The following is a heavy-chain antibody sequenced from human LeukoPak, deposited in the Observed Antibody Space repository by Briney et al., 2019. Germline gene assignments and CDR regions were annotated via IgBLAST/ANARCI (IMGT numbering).Heavy chain of an antibody. CDR2: INHSGST. J-gene: IGHJ4*02. Sequence: KSSETLSLTCAVYGGSFSGYYWSRIRQPPGKGLEWIGEINHSGSTNYNPSLKSRVTISVDTSKNQFSLKLSSVPAADTAVYYCARANLRDGYNKGYEFDYWGQGTLVTVSS. CDR1: GGSFSGYY. D-gene: IGHD5-12*01. V-gene: IGHV4-34*01. CDR3: ARANLRDGYNKGYEFDY.